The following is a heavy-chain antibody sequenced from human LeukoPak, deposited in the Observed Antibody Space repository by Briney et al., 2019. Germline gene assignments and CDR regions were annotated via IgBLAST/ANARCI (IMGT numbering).Heavy chain of an antibody. CDR2: INPNSGGT. CDR1: GYTFTGYY. CDR3: ARDPSTTVTTSSNWFDP. V-gene: IGHV1-2*06. D-gene: IGHD4-11*01. Sequence: EASVKVSCKASGYTFTGYYMHWVRQAPGQGLEWMGRINPNSGGTNYAQKFQGRVTMTRDTSISTAYMELSRLRSDDTAVYYCARDPSTTVTTSSNWFDPWGQGTLVTVSS. J-gene: IGHJ5*02.